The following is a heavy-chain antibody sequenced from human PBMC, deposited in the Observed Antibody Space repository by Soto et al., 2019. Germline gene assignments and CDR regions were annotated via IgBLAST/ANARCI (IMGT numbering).Heavy chain of an antibody. V-gene: IGHV4-4*02. CDR3: ARKTRYCSSTSCPPRYYYYSYMDV. CDR1: SGSISSSNW. J-gene: IGHJ6*03. D-gene: IGHD2-2*01. CDR2: IYHSGST. Sequence: QVQLQESGPGLVKPSGTLSLTCAVSSGSISSSNWWSWVRQPPGKGLEWIGEIYHSGSTNYNPSLKGRVTISVDKSKNQFSLKLSSVTAADTAVYYCARKTRYCSSTSCPPRYYYYSYMDVWGKGTTVTVSS.